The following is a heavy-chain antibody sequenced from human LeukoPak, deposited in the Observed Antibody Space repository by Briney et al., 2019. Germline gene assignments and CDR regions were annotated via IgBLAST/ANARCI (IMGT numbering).Heavy chain of an antibody. D-gene: IGHD4-17*01. Sequence: VRSLRVSCAASGITFSSYSMRWVRQAPGKGLEWISSISSSSSYIYNAESVKGRLTISKDNTKNSLYLQMNSLRAEDTAVYYCARGDRWSLHCDYWGQGTLVTVSS. J-gene: IGHJ4*02. CDR2: ISSSSSYI. V-gene: IGHV3-21*01. CDR3: ARGDRWSLHCDY. CDR1: GITFSSYS.